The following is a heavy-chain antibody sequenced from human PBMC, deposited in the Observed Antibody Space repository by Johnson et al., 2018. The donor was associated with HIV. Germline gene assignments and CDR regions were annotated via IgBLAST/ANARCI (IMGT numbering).Heavy chain of an antibody. Sequence: VQLVESGGGVVRPGGSLRLSCAASGFTFDDYGMSWVRQVPGKGLEWVSGSNWNGGRKGYADSVKGRFTISRDNSKKTLYLEMKSLRAEDTAVYYCAKDPREADAFDMWGQGTMVSVSS. D-gene: IGHD1-26*01. CDR2: SNWNGGRK. CDR1: GFTFDDYG. CDR3: AKDPREADAFDM. V-gene: IGHV3-20*04. J-gene: IGHJ3*02.